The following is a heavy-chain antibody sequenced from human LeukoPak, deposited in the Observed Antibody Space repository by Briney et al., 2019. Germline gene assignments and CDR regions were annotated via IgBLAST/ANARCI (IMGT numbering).Heavy chain of an antibody. Sequence: ASVKVSCKVSGYTLTELSMHWVRQAPGKGLEWMGGFDPEDGETIYAQKFQGRVTMTEDTSTDTAYMELSSLRSEDTAVYYCATEPIGYGDYVSDYWGQGTLVTVSS. CDR1: GYTLTELS. D-gene: IGHD4-17*01. V-gene: IGHV1-24*01. J-gene: IGHJ4*02. CDR3: ATEPIGYGDYVSDY. CDR2: FDPEDGET.